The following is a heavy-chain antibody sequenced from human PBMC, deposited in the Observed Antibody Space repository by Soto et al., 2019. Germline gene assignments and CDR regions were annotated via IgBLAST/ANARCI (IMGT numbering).Heavy chain of an antibody. D-gene: IGHD1-26*01. CDR3: AREIVGASPDY. CDR2: IYYSGST. Sequence: QVQLQESGPGLVKPSETLSLTCTVSGGFVSSGSYYWSWIRQPPGKGLEWIGYIYYSGSTNYNPSLKSRVTISVDTSKNQFSLKLSSVTAADTAVYYCAREIVGASPDYWGQGTLVTVSS. J-gene: IGHJ4*02. V-gene: IGHV4-61*01. CDR1: GGFVSSGSYY.